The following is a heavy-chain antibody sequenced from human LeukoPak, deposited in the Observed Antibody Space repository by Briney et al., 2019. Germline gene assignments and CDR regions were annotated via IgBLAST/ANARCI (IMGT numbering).Heavy chain of an antibody. V-gene: IGHV3-7*03. CDR1: GLTFSNYW. Sequence: GGSLRLSCAASGLTFSNYWMDWVRQAPGKGLEWVANIKQDGSEKYYVDSVKGRFTISRDNAKNSLYLQMNSLRAEDTAVYYCARDDYGDFYYWGQGTLVTVSS. J-gene: IGHJ4*02. CDR2: IKQDGSEK. D-gene: IGHD4-17*01. CDR3: ARDDYGDFYY.